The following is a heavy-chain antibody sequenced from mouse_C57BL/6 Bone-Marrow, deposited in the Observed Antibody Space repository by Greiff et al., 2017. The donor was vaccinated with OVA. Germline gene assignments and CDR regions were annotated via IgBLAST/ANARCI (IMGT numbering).Heavy chain of an antibody. CDR3: ARPEEYAMDY. CDR2: ISSGGSYT. Sequence: EVQLVESGGGLVKPGGSLKLSCAASGFTFTDYGMHWVRQAPGKGLEWVAYISSGGSYTYYPDSVKGRFTISRDNAKNTLYLQMSSLKSEDTAMYYCARPEEYAMDYWGQGTSVTVSS. V-gene: IGHV5-17*03. CDR1: GFTFTDYG. J-gene: IGHJ4*01.